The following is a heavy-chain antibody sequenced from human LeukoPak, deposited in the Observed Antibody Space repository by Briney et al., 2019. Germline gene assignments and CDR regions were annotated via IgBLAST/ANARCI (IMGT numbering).Heavy chain of an antibody. D-gene: IGHD6-6*01. CDR1: GFTFSSYG. Sequence: GGSLRLSCAASGFTFSSYGMHWVRQAPGKGLEWVAFIRYDGSNKYYADSVKGRFTISRDNSKNTLYLQMNSLRAEDTAVYYCAKGRGSSSLTFDYWGQGTLVTVSS. CDR2: IRYDGSNK. J-gene: IGHJ4*02. V-gene: IGHV3-30*02. CDR3: AKGRGSSSLTFDY.